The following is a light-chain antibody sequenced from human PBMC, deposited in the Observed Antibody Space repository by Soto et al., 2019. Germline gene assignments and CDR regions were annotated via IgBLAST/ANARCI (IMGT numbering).Light chain of an antibody. V-gene: IGKV3-20*01. CDR2: GAS. J-gene: IGKJ2*01. CDR3: QQYGSSPPYT. CDR1: RSVSSTY. Sequence: EIVLTQSPGTLSLSPGERATLSCRASRSVSSTYLAWYQQQPGQAPRLLIYGASSRATGIPDRFSGSRSGTDFTLTISRLEPDDFAVSYCQQYGSSPPYTFGQGTKLEIK.